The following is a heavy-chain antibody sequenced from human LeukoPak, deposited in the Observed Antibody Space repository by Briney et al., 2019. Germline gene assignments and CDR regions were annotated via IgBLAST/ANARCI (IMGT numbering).Heavy chain of an antibody. CDR2: IRYDGSNK. V-gene: IGHV3-30*02. CDR1: GFTFSSYG. J-gene: IGHJ4*02. D-gene: IGHD2-15*01. CDR3: AKDSDIVVVVAAVLGPY. Sequence: PGGSLRLSCAAFGFTFSSYGMHWVRQAPGKGLEWVAFIRYDGSNKYYADSVKGRFTISRDNSKNTLYLQMNSLRAEDTAVYYCAKDSDIVVVVAAVLGPYWGQGTLVTVSS.